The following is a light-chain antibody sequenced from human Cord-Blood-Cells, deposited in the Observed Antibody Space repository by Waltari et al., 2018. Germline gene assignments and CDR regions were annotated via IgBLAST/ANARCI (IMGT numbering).Light chain of an antibody. J-gene: IGKJ4*01. CDR3: QQYNSYPLT. CDR2: KAS. CDR1: HSISSV. V-gene: IGKV1-5*03. Sequence: LQMTQSPSTLSASVGDRVTITCRASHSISSVLAWYQQKPGKAPKLLIYKASSLESGVPSRFSGSVSVTEFTLTISSLQPDDFATDYCQQYNSYPLTFGGGTKVEIK.